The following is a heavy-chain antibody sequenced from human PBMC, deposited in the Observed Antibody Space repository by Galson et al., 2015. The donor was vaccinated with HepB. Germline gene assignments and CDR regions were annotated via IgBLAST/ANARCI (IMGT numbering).Heavy chain of an antibody. J-gene: IGHJ5*02. V-gene: IGHV1-3*01. Sequence: SVKVSCKASGYTFTSYAMHWVRQAPGQRLEWMGWINAGNGNTKYSQKFQGRVTITRDTSASTAYMELSSLRSEDTAVYYCARDRGFGELLYAPYNWFDPWGQGTLVTVSS. CDR2: INAGNGNT. D-gene: IGHD3-10*01. CDR1: GYTFTSYA. CDR3: ARDRGFGELLYAPYNWFDP.